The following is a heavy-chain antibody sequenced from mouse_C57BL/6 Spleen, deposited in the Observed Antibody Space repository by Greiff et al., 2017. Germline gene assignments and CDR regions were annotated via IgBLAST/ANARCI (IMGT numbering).Heavy chain of an antibody. CDR2: IYPGSGST. CDR1: GYTFTSYW. J-gene: IGHJ2*01. Sequence: QVQLQQSGAELVKPGASVKMSCKASGYTFTSYWITWVKQRPGPGLEWIGDIYPGSGSTNYNEKFKSKATRTVDTSASTAYMQLSSLTSEDSAVYYCARWDYGSSYGYFDYWGQGTTLTVSS. V-gene: IGHV1-55*01. D-gene: IGHD1-1*01. CDR3: ARWDYGSSYGYFDY.